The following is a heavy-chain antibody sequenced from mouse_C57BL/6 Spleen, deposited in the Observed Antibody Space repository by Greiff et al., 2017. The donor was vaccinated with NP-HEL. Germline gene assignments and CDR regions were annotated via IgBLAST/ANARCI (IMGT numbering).Heavy chain of an antibody. D-gene: IGHD6-1*01. V-gene: IGHV7-3*01. J-gene: IGHJ2*01. CDR3: ASSPALARYFDY. CDR1: GFTFTDYY. Sequence: EVKLMESGGGLVQPGGSLSLSCAASGFTFTDYYMSWVRQPPGKALEWLGFIRNKANGYTTEYSASVKGRFTISRDNSQSILYLQMNALRAEDSATYYCASSPALARYFDYWGQGTTLTVSS. CDR2: IRNKANGYTT.